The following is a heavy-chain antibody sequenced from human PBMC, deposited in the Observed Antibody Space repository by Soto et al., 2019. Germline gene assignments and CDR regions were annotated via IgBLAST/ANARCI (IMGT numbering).Heavy chain of an antibody. J-gene: IGHJ4*02. CDR3: ARSNAPYFDY. CDR1: GGSISSYY. D-gene: IGHD1-1*01. CDR2: IYYSGST. Sequence: ETLSLTCTVSGGSISSYYWSWIRQPPGKGLEWIGYIYYSGSTNYNPSLKSRVTISVDTSKNQFSLKLSSVTAADTAVYYCARSNAPYFDYWGQGTLVTVSS. V-gene: IGHV4-59*08.